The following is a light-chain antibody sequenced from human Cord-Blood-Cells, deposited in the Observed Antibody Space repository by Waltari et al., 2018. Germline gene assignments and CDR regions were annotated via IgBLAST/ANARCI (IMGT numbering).Light chain of an antibody. CDR2: DVS. J-gene: IGLJ2*01. CDR1: SSDVGGYNY. V-gene: IGLV2-14*01. CDR3: SSYTSSSTLV. Sequence: QSALTQPASVSGSPGQSITISCTGTSSDVGGYNYVSWYQQHPGKAPKLMIYDVSNLPSVVSNRFSGSKSGNTASRTISGLQAEDEADYYCSSYTSSSTLVFGGGTKLTVL.